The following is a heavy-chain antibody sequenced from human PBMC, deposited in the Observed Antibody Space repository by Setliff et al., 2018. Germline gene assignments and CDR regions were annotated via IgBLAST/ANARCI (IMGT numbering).Heavy chain of an antibody. CDR3: VREGYSEYFQD. Sequence: SETLSLTCTVSGGSISSGGYYWSWIRQHPGKGLEWIGFISYSGITTYNVSLKSRVSISVDTSKNQLSLTLSSVTAADTAVYYCVREGYSEYFQDWGRGTLVTV. V-gene: IGHV4-61*08. CDR1: GGSISSGGYY. D-gene: IGHD1-1*01. J-gene: IGHJ1*01. CDR2: ISYSGIT.